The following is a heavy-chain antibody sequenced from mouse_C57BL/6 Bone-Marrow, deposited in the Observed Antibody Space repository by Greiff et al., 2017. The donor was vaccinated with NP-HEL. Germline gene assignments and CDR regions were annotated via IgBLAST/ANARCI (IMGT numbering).Heavy chain of an antibody. CDR3: TRSLLRAWFAY. CDR1: GYTFTDYE. Sequence: VQLQQSGAELVRPGASVTLSCKASGYTFTDYEMHWVKQTPVHGLEWIGAIDPETGGTAYNQKFKGKAILTADKSSSTAYMELRSLTSEDSAVYYCTRSLLRAWFAYWGQETLVTVSA. CDR2: IDPETGGT. D-gene: IGHD2-10*01. V-gene: IGHV1-15*01. J-gene: IGHJ3*01.